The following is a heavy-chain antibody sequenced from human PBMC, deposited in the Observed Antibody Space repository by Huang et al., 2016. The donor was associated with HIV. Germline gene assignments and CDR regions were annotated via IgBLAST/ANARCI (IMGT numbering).Heavy chain of an antibody. CDR2: ITQSGRT. D-gene: IGHD2-2*01. CDR3: ARGRGTSWSFFDT. CDR1: GDSLSGFF. V-gene: IGHV4-34*01. Sequence: QVRLDQWGAGLLKPSETLTPPCAVYGDSLSGFFWSWIRQSPGRGLEWIGEITQSGRTNYNPSLKSRVTIAIDTSKKQFSLKLKSVTADDTSTYYCARGRGTSWSFFDTWGQGSLVTVSS. J-gene: IGHJ5*02.